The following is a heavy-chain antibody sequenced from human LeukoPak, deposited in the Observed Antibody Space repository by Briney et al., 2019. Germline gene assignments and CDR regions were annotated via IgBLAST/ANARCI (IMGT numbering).Heavy chain of an antibody. D-gene: IGHD1-20*01. Sequence: SVKVSCKASGGTFSSYAISWVRQAPGQGLEWMGRIIPILGIANYAQKFQGRVTITADKSTSTAYMELSSLRSEDTAVYYCARHSLIGTTPFDYWGQGTLVTVPS. CDR3: ARHSLIGTTPFDY. CDR2: IIPILGIA. CDR1: GGTFSSYA. V-gene: IGHV1-69*04. J-gene: IGHJ4*02.